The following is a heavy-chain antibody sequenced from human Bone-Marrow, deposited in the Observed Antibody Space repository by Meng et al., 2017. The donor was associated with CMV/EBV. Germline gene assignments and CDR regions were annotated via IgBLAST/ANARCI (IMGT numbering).Heavy chain of an antibody. CDR1: GFTFSSYA. CDR3: ARDILVGDGYNLAGYGMDV. Sequence: GESLKISCAASGFTFSSYAMQWVRQAPGKGPEWVAVISYDGSNKYYADSVKGRFTISRDNSKNTLYLQMNSLRAEDTAVYYCARDILVGDGYNLAGYGMDVWGQGTTVTVSS. V-gene: IGHV3-30*19. D-gene: IGHD5-24*01. CDR2: ISYDGSNK. J-gene: IGHJ6*02.